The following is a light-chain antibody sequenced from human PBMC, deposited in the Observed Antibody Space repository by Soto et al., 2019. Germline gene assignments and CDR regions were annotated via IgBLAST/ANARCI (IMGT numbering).Light chain of an antibody. CDR2: EVS. CDR1: SSDVGGYNY. V-gene: IGLV2-14*01. CDR3: SSYTSSSSLGV. Sequence: QSALTQPRSVSGSPGQSLTISCTGTSSDVGGYNYVSWYQQHPGKAPRLIIYEVSNRPSGVSNRFSGSKSGNTASLTISGLQADDEADYYCSSYTSSSSLGVFGGGTKLTVL. J-gene: IGLJ3*02.